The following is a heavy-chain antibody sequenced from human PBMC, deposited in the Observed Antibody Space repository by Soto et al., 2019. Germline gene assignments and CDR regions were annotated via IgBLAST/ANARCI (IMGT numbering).Heavy chain of an antibody. CDR2: IYYSGST. CDR3: ARGGYSSGWYVFFDWFDP. Sequence: PSETLSLTCTVSGGSVSSGSYYWSWIRQPPGKGLEWIGYIYYSGSTNYNPSLKSRVTISVGTSKNQFSLKLSSVTAADTAVYYCARGGYSSGWYVFFDWFDPWGQGTLVTVSS. J-gene: IGHJ5*02. CDR1: GGSVSSGSYY. D-gene: IGHD6-19*01. V-gene: IGHV4-61*01.